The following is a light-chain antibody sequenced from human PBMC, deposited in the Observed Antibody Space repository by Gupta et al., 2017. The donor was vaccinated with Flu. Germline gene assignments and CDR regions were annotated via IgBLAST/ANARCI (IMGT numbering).Light chain of an antibody. CDR1: SIDVGGYNY. CDR3: CSYAGSYTWV. J-gene: IGLJ3*02. Sequence: HSALTHPLSWSGSPGQSGTISGTATSIDVGGYNYVSWYQQHPGKAPKLMIYDVSTRPSGVPDRFSGSKSGNTASLTISGLQAEDEADYYCCSYAGSYTWVFGGGTKLTVL. V-gene: IGLV2-11*01. CDR2: DVS.